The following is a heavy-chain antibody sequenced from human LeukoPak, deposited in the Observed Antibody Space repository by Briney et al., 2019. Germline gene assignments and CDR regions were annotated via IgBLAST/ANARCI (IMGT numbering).Heavy chain of an antibody. CDR1: GFAFSSYG. D-gene: IGHD1-14*01. V-gene: IGHV3-30*03. CDR3: ARSNQADDY. J-gene: IGHJ4*02. Sequence: GGSLRLSCAASGFAFSSYGMHWVRQAPGKGLEWVAVISYDGSNKYYADSVKGRFTTSRDNAKNTLYLQMDSLRAEDTGVYYCARSNQADDYWGQGTLVTVSS. CDR2: ISYDGSNK.